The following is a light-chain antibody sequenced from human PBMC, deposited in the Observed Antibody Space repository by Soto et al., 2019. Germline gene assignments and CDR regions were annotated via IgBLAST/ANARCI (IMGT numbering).Light chain of an antibody. CDR2: TNN. V-gene: IGLV1-40*01. Sequence: QAVVTQPPSVSGAPGQRVTISCTGSSSNIGAGYDVHWYQQVPGTAPKLLIYTNNNRPSGVPDRFSGSKSGTSASLAITGLQAEDEADYYCQSYDSSLSGYVFGIGTKLTVL. CDR3: QSYDSSLSGYV. J-gene: IGLJ1*01. CDR1: SSNIGAGYD.